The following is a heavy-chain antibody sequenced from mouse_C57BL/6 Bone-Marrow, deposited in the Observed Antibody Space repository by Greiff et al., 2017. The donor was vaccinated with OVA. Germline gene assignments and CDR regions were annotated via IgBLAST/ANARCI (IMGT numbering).Heavy chain of an antibody. CDR2: IYPRSGNT. CDR3: ARGLYADFDY. V-gene: IGHV1-81*01. D-gene: IGHD1-1*01. CDR1: GHTFTSYG. J-gene: IGHJ2*01. Sequence: QVHVKQSGAELARPGASVKLSCKASGHTFTSYGLSWVKQRTGQGLEWIGEIYPRSGNTYYNEKFKGKATLTADKSSSTAYMELRSLTSEDSAVYFCARGLYADFDYWGQGTTLTVSS.